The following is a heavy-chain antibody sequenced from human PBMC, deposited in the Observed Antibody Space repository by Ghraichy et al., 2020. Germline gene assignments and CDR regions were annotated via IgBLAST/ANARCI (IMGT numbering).Heavy chain of an antibody. V-gene: IGHV3-43*01. D-gene: IGHD5-24*01. J-gene: IGHJ4*02. CDR3: AKDIEGRWLQRFYYFDY. CDR2: ISWDGGSK. Sequence: GGSLRLSCAASGFTFDDYTMHWVRQAPGKGLEWVSLISWDGGSKYYADSVKGRFTISRDNSKNSLYLQMNSLRTEDTALYYCAKDIEGRWLQRFYYFDYWGQGTRVTVSS. CDR1: GFTFDDYT.